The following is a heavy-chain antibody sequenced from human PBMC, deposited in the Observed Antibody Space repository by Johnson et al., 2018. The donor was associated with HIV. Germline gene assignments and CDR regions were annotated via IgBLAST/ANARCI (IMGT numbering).Heavy chain of an antibody. D-gene: IGHD6-13*01. CDR3: ASEIYRPCPSSSWYVGAFDI. CDR2: ISYDGSNK. V-gene: IGHV3-30-3*01. Sequence: QVLLVESGGGVVQPGRSLRLSCAASGFTFSSYAMHWVSQAPGKGLEWVAVISYDGSNKYYADSVKGRFTISRDNSKNTLYLQMNSLRAEDTAVYYCASEIYRPCPSSSWYVGAFDIWGQGTMVTVSS. J-gene: IGHJ3*02. CDR1: GFTFSSYA.